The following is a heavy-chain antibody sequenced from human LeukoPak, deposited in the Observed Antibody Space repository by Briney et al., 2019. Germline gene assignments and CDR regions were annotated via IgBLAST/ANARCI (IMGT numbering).Heavy chain of an antibody. J-gene: IGHJ4*02. CDR2: IYYSGST. CDR1: GGSISSSSYY. V-gene: IGHV4-39*07. Sequence: SETLSLTCTVSGGSISSSSYYWGWIRQPPGKGLEWIGSIYYSGSTYYNPSLKSRVTISVDTSKNQFSLKLSSVTAADTAVYYCARGGISGSYSFDHWGQGTLVTVSS. D-gene: IGHD1-26*01. CDR3: ARGGISGSYSFDH.